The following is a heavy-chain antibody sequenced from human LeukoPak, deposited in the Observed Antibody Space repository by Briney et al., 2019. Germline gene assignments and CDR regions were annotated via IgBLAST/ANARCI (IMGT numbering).Heavy chain of an antibody. J-gene: IGHJ3*02. CDR3: ARWRRYCSSTSCLDAFDI. CDR2: INHSGST. CDR1: GGSFSGYY. D-gene: IGHD2-2*01. V-gene: IGHV4-34*01. Sequence: PSETLSFTCAVYGGSFSGYYWSWIRQPPGKGLEWIGEINHSGSTNYNPSLKSRVAISVDTSKNQFSLKLSSVTAADTAVYYCARWRRYCSSTSCLDAFDIWGQGTMVTVSS.